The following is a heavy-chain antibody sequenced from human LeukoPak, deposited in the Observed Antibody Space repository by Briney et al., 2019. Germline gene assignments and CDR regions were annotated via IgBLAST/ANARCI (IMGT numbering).Heavy chain of an antibody. Sequence: ASVKVSCKATGYTFTGYYMHWVRQAPGQGLEWMGRINPNSGGTNYAQKFQGRVTMTRDTSISTAYMELSRLRSDDTAVYYCAREGGDPAWFDIWGQGTMVTVSS. CDR3: AREGGDPAWFDI. J-gene: IGHJ3*02. V-gene: IGHV1-2*06. D-gene: IGHD3-10*01. CDR2: INPNSGGT. CDR1: GYTFTGYY.